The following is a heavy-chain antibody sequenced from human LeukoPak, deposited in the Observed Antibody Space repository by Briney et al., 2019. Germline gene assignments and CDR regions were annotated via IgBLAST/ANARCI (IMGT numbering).Heavy chain of an antibody. J-gene: IGHJ4*02. D-gene: IGHD3-22*01. V-gene: IGHV3-53*01. Sequence: PGGSLRLSCAASGFTVGNNYLSWVRQAPGKGLECVSIIYSGRSTYYADSVKGRFTISIDNSKNTVYLQINSLRADDTAVYSCARAAYYSSGWPLDSWGQGTLVTVSS. CDR3: ARAAYYSSGWPLDS. CDR2: IYSGRST. CDR1: GFTVGNNY.